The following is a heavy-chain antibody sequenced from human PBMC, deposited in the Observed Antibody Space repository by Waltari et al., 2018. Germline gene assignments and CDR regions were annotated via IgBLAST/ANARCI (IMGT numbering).Heavy chain of an antibody. J-gene: IGHJ4*02. V-gene: IGHV4-39*01. CDR3: ARHEAYTTRDY. CDR2: LNYGGST. CDR1: GCSIRRSIYF. Sequence: QLQLQESGPGLVKPSETLSLTCTVSGCSIRRSIYFWGWIPQPPGKGLEWIGSLNYGGSTYYNASLRSRVTISLDTSKNQFSLKVNSVTAADTAVYYCARHEAYTTRDYWGQGTLVTVSS. D-gene: IGHD2-21*01.